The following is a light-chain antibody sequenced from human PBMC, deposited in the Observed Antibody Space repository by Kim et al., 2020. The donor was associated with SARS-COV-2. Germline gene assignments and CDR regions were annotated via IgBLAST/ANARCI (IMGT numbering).Light chain of an antibody. Sequence: QSVLTQTPSVSGIPGQRVTISCSGGSSNIGGNTVNWYRQLPGTAPKLLIHSNSQRHSGVPDRFSGSKSDTSASLAISGLQSEDEAAYYCASWDDRLNAYVFGSGTKAPS. V-gene: IGLV1-44*01. CDR3: ASWDDRLNAYV. CDR1: SSNIGGNT. CDR2: SNS. J-gene: IGLJ1*01.